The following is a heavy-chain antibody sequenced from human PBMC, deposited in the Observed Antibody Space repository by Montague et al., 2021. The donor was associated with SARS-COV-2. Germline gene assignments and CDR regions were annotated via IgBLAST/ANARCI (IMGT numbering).Heavy chain of an antibody. CDR1: GGAMSSYY. J-gene: IGHJ4*02. Sequence: SETLSLTCTVSGGAMSSYYWSWIRQPPGKGLEWIGYIYYSGSTNYNPSLKSRVTISVDTSKNHFSLKLGSVTAADTAIYYCARGYCSSTTCYRSLHYWGQGTRVAVSS. D-gene: IGHD2-2*01. CDR2: IYYSGST. V-gene: IGHV4-59*12. CDR3: ARGYCSSTTCYRSLHY.